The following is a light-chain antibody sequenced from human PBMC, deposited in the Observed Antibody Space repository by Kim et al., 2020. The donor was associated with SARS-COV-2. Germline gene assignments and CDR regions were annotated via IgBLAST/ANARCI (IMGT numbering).Light chain of an antibody. CDR2: GRN. V-gene: IGLV3-19*01. CDR1: SLRRYY. J-gene: IGLJ2*01. Sequence: SSELTQDPAVSVALGQTVRITCQGDSLRRYYATWYQQKPRQTPVLVIYGRNNRPSGIPDRFAGSTSGNTASLTISGAQAADEADFYCQSRDSGGNVVFGG. CDR3: QSRDSGGNVV.